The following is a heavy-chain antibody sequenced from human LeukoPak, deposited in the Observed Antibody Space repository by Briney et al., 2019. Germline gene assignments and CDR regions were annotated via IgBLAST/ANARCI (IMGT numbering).Heavy chain of an antibody. J-gene: IGHJ4*02. V-gene: IGHV3-9*01. CDR2: TSWNSGNI. D-gene: IGHD3-22*01. CDR1: GFTFSGYA. CDR3: ARGPLYYYDSTGYIDY. Sequence: GGSLRLSCAASGFTFSGYAMSWVRQAPGKGLEWVSGTSWNSGNIGYADSVKGRFTISRDNAKNSLYLQMNSLRAEDTALYYCARGPLYYYDSTGYIDYWGQGTLVTVSS.